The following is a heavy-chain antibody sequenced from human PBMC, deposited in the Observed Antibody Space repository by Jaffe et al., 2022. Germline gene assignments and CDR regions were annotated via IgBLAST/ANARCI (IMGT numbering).Heavy chain of an antibody. V-gene: IGHV4-38-2*01. CDR2: ISHSGST. CDR1: GYSISSDYC. D-gene: IGHD6-13*01. CDR3: ATRGSSSNWSFDY. J-gene: IGHJ4*02. Sequence: QVQLQESGPGLVKPSETLSLTCAVSGYSISSDYCWAWIRQPPGKGLEWIGSISHSGSTHDSPSLRSRVTISVDTSKTQLSLQLSSVTAADTAVYYCATRGSSSNWSFDYWGQGILVTVSS.